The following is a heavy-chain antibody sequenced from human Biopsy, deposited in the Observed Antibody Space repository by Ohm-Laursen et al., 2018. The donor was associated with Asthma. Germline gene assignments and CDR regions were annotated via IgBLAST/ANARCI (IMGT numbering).Heavy chain of an antibody. CDR1: GYSLTDLS. Sequence: SSVKVSCKLSGYSLTDLSMHWVRQAPGQGLEWMGGHDHEEGGTVNARRFQGRVTMTEDTSTDTGYMELSSLSSDDTAVYYCASDFPKDYVRYNFQFWGQGTLVTVSS. CDR3: ASDFPKDYVRYNFQF. V-gene: IGHV1-24*01. J-gene: IGHJ4*02. D-gene: IGHD4-17*01. CDR2: HDHEEGGT.